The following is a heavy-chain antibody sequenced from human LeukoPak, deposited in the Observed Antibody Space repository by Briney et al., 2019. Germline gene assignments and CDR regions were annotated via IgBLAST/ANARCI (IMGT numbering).Heavy chain of an antibody. D-gene: IGHD3-10*01. CDR3: AKGRGFGEFPDAFDI. CDR1: GFTFSDAW. V-gene: IGHV3-9*01. CDR2: LSWNSGNI. Sequence: GGSLRLSCAASGFTFSDAWMSWVRQAPGKGLEWVSRLSWNSGNIDYADSVKGRFTISRENANNSLYLQMNSLTPEDTALYYCAKGRGFGEFPDAFDIWGQGTMVTVSS. J-gene: IGHJ3*02.